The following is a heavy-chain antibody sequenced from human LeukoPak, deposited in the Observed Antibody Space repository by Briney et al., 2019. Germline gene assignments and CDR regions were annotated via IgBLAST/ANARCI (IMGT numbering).Heavy chain of an antibody. CDR1: GGSFSGYY. D-gene: IGHD3-22*01. J-gene: IGHJ4*02. CDR3: ARGLTYYYDSSGYYY. V-gene: IGHV4-34*01. Sequence: SETLSLTCAVYGGSFSGYYWSWIRRPPGKGLEWIGEINHSGSTNYNPSLKSRVTISVDTSKNQFSLKLSSVTAADTAVYYCARGLTYYYDSSGYYYWGQGTLVTVSS. CDR2: INHSGST.